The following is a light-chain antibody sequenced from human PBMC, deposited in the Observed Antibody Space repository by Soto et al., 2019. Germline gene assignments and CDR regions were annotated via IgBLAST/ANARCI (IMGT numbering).Light chain of an antibody. V-gene: IGLV2-14*01. CDR2: EVS. Sequence: QSALTQPASVSGSPGQSINISSTGTSSDVGGYNYVSWYQQHPGKAPKLMIYEVSNRPSGVSNRFSGSKSGNTASLTISGLQAEDEADYYCSSYTSGSTWVFGGGTKLTVL. CDR3: SSYTSGSTWV. J-gene: IGLJ3*02. CDR1: SSDVGGYNY.